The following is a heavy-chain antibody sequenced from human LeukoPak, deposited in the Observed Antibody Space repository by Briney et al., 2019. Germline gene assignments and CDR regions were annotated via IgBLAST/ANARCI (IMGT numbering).Heavy chain of an antibody. V-gene: IGHV4-4*09. J-gene: IGHJ4*02. CDR2: IYSSGST. CDR1: GGSISSYY. CDR3: ASTSGTTSQPFDY. Sequence: SETLSLTCTVSGGSISSYYWNWIRQPPGRGLEWIGYIYSSGSTNYNPSLKSRVTISLDTSKNQFSLKLSSVTAADTAVYYCASTSGTTSQPFDYWGQGTLVTVSS. D-gene: IGHD1-1*01.